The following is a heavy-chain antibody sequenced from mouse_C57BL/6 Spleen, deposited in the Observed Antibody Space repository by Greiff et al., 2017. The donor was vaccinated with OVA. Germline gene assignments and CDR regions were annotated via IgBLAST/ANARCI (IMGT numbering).Heavy chain of an antibody. Sequence: VQLQQSGPELVKPGASVKMSCKASGYTFTDYNMHWVKQSHGKSLEWIGYINPNNGGTSYNQKFKGKATLTVNTSSSTAYMELRSLTSEDSAVYYCARIYYYGSSPYWYFDVWGTGTTVTVSS. CDR3: ARIYYYGSSPYWYFDV. V-gene: IGHV1-22*01. CDR1: GYTFTDYN. CDR2: INPNNGGT. J-gene: IGHJ1*03. D-gene: IGHD1-1*01.